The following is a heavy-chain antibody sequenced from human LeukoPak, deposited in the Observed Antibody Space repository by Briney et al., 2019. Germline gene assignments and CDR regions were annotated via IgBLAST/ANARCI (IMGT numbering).Heavy chain of an antibody. J-gene: IGHJ6*03. CDR3: ARANDYGDPLPRYMDV. CDR2: INHSGSI. CDR1: GGSFSGYY. Sequence: SETLSLTCAVYGGSFSGYYWNWIRQPPGKGLEWIGEINHSGSINYNSSLKSRVTISVDKSKNQFSLKLTSVTAADTAVYYCARANDYGDPLPRYMDVWGKGTTVTVSS. V-gene: IGHV4-34*01. D-gene: IGHD4-17*01.